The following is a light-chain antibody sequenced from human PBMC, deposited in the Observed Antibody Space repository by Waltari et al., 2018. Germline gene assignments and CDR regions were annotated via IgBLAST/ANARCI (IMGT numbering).Light chain of an antibody. J-gene: IGLJ2*01. CDR3: SSYAGSSKGV. CDR2: AVS. CDR1: SSDVGNYKR. V-gene: IGLV2-23*02. Sequence: QSALTQPASASGSPGQSITIPCTGTSSDVGNYKRVTWYQQHPGKAPKLMIYAVSKRPSWVSDRFSGSKSGDMASLTISGLQPEDEAEYFCSSYAGSSKGVFGGGTKVTVL.